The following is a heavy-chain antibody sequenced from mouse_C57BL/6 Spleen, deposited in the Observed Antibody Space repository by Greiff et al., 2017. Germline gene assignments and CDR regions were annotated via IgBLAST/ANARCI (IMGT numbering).Heavy chain of an antibody. CDR2: IYWDDDK. J-gene: IGHJ4*01. Sequence: QVTLKVSGPGLLQSSQTLSLTCSFSGFSLSTSGMGVSWIRQPSGKGLEWLAHIYWDDDKRYNPSLKSRLTISKDTSRNQVFLKITSVDTADTATYYCARREGDLFSMDYWGQGTSVTVSS. CDR3: ARREGDLFSMDY. D-gene: IGHD1-1*01. CDR1: GFSLSTSGMG. V-gene: IGHV8-12*01.